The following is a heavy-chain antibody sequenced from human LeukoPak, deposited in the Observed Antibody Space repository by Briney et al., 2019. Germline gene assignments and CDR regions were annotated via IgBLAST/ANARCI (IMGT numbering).Heavy chain of an antibody. CDR2: ISGSGGST. CDR3: ARDCGYADYFGGGLDP. D-gene: IGHD4-17*01. CDR1: GFTFSSYA. V-gene: IGHV3-23*01. Sequence: PGGSLRLSCAASGFTFSSYAMSWVRQAPGNGLEWVSAISGSGGSTYYADSVKGRFTISRDNARRSLYLQMNSLRAEDTAIYYCARDCGYADYFGGGLDPWGQGTLVTVSS. J-gene: IGHJ5*02.